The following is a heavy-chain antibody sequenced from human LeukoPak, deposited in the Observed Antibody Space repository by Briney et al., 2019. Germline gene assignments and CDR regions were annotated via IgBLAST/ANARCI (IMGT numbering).Heavy chain of an antibody. J-gene: IGHJ4*02. CDR2: ISYDGSNK. V-gene: IGHV3-30*03. D-gene: IGHD5-24*01. Sequence: PGRSLRLSCAASGFTFSNYGMHWVRQAPGKGLEWVAIISYDGSNKYYADSVKGRFTISRDNSKNMLYLQMNSLRAEDTAVYYCARVRGGDGYRDAGYWGQGTLVTVSS. CDR1: GFTFSNYG. CDR3: ARVRGGDGYRDAGY.